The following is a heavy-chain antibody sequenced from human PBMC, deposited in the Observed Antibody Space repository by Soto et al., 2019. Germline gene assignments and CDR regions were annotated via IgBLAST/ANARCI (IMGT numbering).Heavy chain of an antibody. CDR3: ARGQTIFGVVTYNWFDP. J-gene: IGHJ5*02. CDR2: ISSSGSTI. V-gene: IGHV3-48*03. CDR1: GFTFSSYE. D-gene: IGHD3-3*01. Sequence: GGSLRLSCAACGFTFSSYEMNWVRQAPGKGLEWVSYISSSGSTIYYADSVKGRFTISRDNAKNSLYLQMNSLRAEDTAVYYCARGQTIFGVVTYNWFDPWGQGTLVTVSS.